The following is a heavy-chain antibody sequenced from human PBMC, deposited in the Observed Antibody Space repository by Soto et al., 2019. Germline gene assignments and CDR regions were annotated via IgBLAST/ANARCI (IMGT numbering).Heavy chain of an antibody. D-gene: IGHD6-13*01. J-gene: IGHJ6*02. CDR1: GGSISSYY. Sequence: PSETLSLTCTVSGGSISSYYWSWIRQPPGKGLEWIGYIYYSGSTNFNPSLKSRDIISVDKSKNQFSLMLSSVTAADTAVYYCARQGIAAAGLYYYYYGMDVWGQGTTVTVSS. V-gene: IGHV4-59*08. CDR2: IYYSGST. CDR3: ARQGIAAAGLYYYYYGMDV.